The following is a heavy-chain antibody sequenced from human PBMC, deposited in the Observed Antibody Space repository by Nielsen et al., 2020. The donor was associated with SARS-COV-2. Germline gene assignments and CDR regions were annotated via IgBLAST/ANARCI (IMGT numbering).Heavy chain of an antibody. CDR1: GFAFSRYS. CDR2: LPAGSDTT. Sequence: GESLKISCAVSGFAFSRYSMSWVRHLPGAGLQRVSSLPAGSDTTANADSVKGRFTISRDDSKNTLYLQMNSLRAEDTAVYYCARRGGGNAWYYFDFWGQGTRVTVSS. J-gene: IGHJ4*02. D-gene: IGHD4-23*01. CDR3: ARRGGGNAWYYFDF. V-gene: IGHV3-23*01.